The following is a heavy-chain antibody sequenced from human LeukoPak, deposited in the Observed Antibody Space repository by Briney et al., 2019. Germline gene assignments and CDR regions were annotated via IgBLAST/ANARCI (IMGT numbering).Heavy chain of an antibody. CDR2: ISSSSSYI. J-gene: IGHJ4*02. V-gene: IGHV3-21*01. D-gene: IGHD6-13*01. Sequence: PGGSLRLSCAASGFTFSSYSMNWVRQAPGKGLEWDSSISSSSSYIYYADSVKGRFTISRDNAKNSLFLQMNSLRAEDTAVYYCASLPYSSSWYVIYWGQGTLVTVSS. CDR3: ASLPYSSSWYVIY. CDR1: GFTFSSYS.